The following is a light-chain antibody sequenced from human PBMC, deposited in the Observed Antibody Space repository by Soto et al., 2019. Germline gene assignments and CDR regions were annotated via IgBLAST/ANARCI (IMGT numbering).Light chain of an antibody. J-gene: IGKJ4*01. Sequence: DIQMTQFTSTLSASVGDRVTITCRASQTIDSWVAWYQQKPGKAPKLLIFKASILQSGVPSRFSGSGSGAEFTLTISSLQPDDSANYYYQQYASYSSLTFGGGTKVEI. CDR2: KAS. CDR3: QQYASYSSLT. V-gene: IGKV1-5*03. CDR1: QTIDSW.